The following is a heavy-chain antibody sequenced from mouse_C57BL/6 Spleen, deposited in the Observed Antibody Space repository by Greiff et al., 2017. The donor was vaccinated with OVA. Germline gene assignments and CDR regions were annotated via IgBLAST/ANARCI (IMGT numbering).Heavy chain of an antibody. CDR3: ARKVASGNPYYYAMDY. D-gene: IGHD2-1*01. CDR1: GYSFTGYF. V-gene: IGHV1-20*01. J-gene: IGHJ4*01. Sequence: EVKLMESGPELVKPGDSVKISCKASGYSFTGYFMNWVMQSHGKSLEWIGRINPYNGDTFYNQKFKGKATLTVDKSSSTAHMELRSLTSEDSAVYYCARKVASGNPYYYAMDYWGQGTSVTVSS. CDR2: INPYNGDT.